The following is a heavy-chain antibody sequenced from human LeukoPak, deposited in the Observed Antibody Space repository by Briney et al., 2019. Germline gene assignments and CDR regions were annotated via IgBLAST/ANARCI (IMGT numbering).Heavy chain of an antibody. CDR1: RXTFSSYW. CDR2: IKQGGSEK. D-gene: IGHD6-6*01. Sequence: GGSLRLSCAASRXTFSSYWMSWVRQAPGKGLEWVANIKQGGSEKYYVDSVKGRFTISRDNAKNSLYLQMNSLRAEDTAVYYCARISSSSSGYGMDVWGQGTTVTVSS. V-gene: IGHV3-7*05. J-gene: IGHJ6*02. CDR3: ARISSSSSGYGMDV.